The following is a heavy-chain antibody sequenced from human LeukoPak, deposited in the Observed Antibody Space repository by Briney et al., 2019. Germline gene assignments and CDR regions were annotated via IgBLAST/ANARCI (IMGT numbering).Heavy chain of an antibody. CDR3: AREGFGTNGVYYYYYYMDV. J-gene: IGHJ6*03. D-gene: IGHD2-8*01. V-gene: IGHV4-61*02. CDR1: GGSISSGSYY. Sequence: SETLSLTCTVSGGSISSGSYYWSWIRQPAGKGLEWIGRIYTSGSTNYNPSLKSRVTISVDTSKNQFSLRLSSVTAADTAVYYCAREGFGTNGVYYYYYYMDVWGKGTTVTVSS. CDR2: IYTSGST.